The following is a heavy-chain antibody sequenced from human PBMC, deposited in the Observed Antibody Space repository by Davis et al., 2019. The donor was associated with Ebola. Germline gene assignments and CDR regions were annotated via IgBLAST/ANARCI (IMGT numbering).Heavy chain of an antibody. CDR2: ISAYNGNT. Sequence: AASVKVSCKASGYTFTSYGISWVRQAPGQGLEWMGWISAYNGNTNYAQKLQGRVTMTTDTSTSTAYMELRSLRSDDTAVYYCARDSGSYYDLYYYGMDVWGQGTTVTVSS. CDR3: ARDSGSYYDLYYYGMDV. D-gene: IGHD1-26*01. V-gene: IGHV1-18*01. CDR1: GYTFTSYG. J-gene: IGHJ6*02.